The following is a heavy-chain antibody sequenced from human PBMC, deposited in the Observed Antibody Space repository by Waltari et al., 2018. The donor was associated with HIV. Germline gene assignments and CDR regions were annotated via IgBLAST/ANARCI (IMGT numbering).Heavy chain of an antibody. CDR1: GYSLSTTGVG. CDR3: THAYYFPSGSYFAH. J-gene: IGHJ4*02. V-gene: IGHV2-5*02. Sequence: QITLKESGPTVVKPIQTLTLTCSFSGYSLSTTGVGVGWIRQPPGEAPEWLALIYWDDTKRYNPSLKSRLTIYKNTSKNQVGLILATMDPLDTATYFCTHAYYFPSGSYFAHWGQGILVTVSS. D-gene: IGHD3-10*01. CDR2: IYWDDTK.